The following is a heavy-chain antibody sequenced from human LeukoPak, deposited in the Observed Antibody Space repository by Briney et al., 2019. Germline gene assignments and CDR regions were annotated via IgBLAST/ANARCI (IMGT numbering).Heavy chain of an antibody. CDR3: AREVISTPSYFDY. D-gene: IGHD2-2*01. V-gene: IGHV3-53*01. CDR2: IHRDDKT. J-gene: IGHJ4*02. Sequence: FXXXXSFXYWVRRAPGKGLEWVSFIHRDDKTYYADSVKGRFTMSRDSSKNTLYLQMNSLGADDTAVYYCAREVISTPSYFDYWGQGILVTVSS. CDR1: FXXXXSF.